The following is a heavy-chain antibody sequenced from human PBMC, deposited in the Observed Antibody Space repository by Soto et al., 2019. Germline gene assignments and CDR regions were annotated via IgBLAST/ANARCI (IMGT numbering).Heavy chain of an antibody. V-gene: IGHV1-3*01. Sequence: ASVKVSCKASGYTFTSYAMHWVRQAPGQRLEWMGWINAGNGNTKYSQKLQGRVTITRDTSASTAYMELSSLRSEDTAVYYCARDLTGTMSGYWGQGTLVTVSS. D-gene: IGHD1-20*01. J-gene: IGHJ4*02. CDR1: GYTFTSYA. CDR3: ARDLTGTMSGY. CDR2: INAGNGNT.